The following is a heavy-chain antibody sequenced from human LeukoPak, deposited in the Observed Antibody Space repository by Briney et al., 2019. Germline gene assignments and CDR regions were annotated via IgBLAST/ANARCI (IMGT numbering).Heavy chain of an antibody. D-gene: IGHD4-17*01. J-gene: IGHJ6*02. CDR2: INSDGSST. CDR3: ARDLIYGDYESSYYYYGMDV. CDR1: GFTFSSYW. V-gene: IGHV3-74*01. Sequence: GGSLRLSCAASGFTFSSYWMHWVRQAPGKGLVWVSRINSDGSSTSYADSVKGRFTISRDNAKNTLYLQMNSLRAEDTAVYYCARDLIYGDYESSYYYYGMDVWGQGTTVTVSS.